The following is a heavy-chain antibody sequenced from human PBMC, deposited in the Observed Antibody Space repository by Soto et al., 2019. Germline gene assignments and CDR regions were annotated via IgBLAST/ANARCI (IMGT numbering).Heavy chain of an antibody. CDR3: ARDQGSHPGD. J-gene: IGHJ4*02. CDR1: GLSISSDNW. V-gene: IGHV4-4*02. CDR2: IHHSGST. Sequence: QVQLQESGPGLVRPSGTVSLTCAVSGLSISSDNWWSWVRQPPGKGLAWVGEIHHSGSTNYNPSLNSRVTMSVVPSKYLFSLTLNSVPAADTAFYYCARDQGSHPGDWGQGTLVSVSS. D-gene: IGHD6-13*01.